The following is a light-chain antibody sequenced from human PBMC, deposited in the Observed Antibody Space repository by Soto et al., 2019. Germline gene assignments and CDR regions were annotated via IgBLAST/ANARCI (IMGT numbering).Light chain of an antibody. CDR1: SSDVGGYNY. CDR3: SSYTTSSTYV. Sequence: ALTQPASVSGSPGQSITISCTGTSSDVGGYNYVSWYQQHPGKAPKLMIYEVINRPSGISSRFSGSKSGNTASLTISGLQAEDEADYYCSSYTTSSTYVFGTGTKVTVL. CDR2: EVI. V-gene: IGLV2-14*03. J-gene: IGLJ1*01.